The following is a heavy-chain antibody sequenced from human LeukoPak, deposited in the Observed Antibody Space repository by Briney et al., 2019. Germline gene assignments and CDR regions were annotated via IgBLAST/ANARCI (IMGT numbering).Heavy chain of an antibody. CDR2: ISSNGGST. CDR3: AREGPEYSSSPYYYYYGMDV. CDR1: GFTFSSYA. J-gene: IGHJ6*02. Sequence: GGSLRLSCAASGFTFSSYAMHWVRQAPAKGLEYVSAISSNGGSTYYANSVKGRFTISRDNSKNTLYLQMGSLRAEDMAVCYCAREGPEYSSSPYYYYYGMDVWGQGTTVTVSS. V-gene: IGHV3-64*01. D-gene: IGHD6-6*01.